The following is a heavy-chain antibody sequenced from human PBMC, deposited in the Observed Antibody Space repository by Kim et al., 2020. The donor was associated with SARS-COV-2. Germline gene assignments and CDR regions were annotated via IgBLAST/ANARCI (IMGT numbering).Heavy chain of an antibody. CDR1: GGSISSGGYY. D-gene: IGHD6-19*01. J-gene: IGHJ6*02. CDR2: IYYSGST. CDR3: AREGHSSGWYIPPPRLRYYYYGMDV. V-gene: IGHV4-31*03. Sequence: SETLSLTCTVSGGSISSGGYYWSWIRQHPGKGLEWIGYIYYSGSTYYNPSLKSRVTISVDTSKNQFSLKLSSVTAADTAVYYCAREGHSSGWYIPPPRLRYYYYGMDVWGQGTTVTVSS.